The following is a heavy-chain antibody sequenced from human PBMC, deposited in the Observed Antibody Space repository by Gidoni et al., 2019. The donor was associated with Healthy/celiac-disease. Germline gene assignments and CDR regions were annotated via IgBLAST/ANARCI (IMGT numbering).Heavy chain of an antibody. CDR2: ISSSSSYI. V-gene: IGHV3-21*01. CDR3: ARGQTPIAVTGAVDAFDI. CDR1: GFTSSSYG. Sequence: EVQLVESGGGLVKPGGSLRLSGTASGFTSSSYGMNWVRQAPGKGLEWVSSISSSSSYIYYADSVKGRFTISRDNAKNSLYLQMNSLRAEDTAVYYCARGQTPIAVTGAVDAFDIWGQGTMVTVSS. D-gene: IGHD6-19*01. J-gene: IGHJ3*02.